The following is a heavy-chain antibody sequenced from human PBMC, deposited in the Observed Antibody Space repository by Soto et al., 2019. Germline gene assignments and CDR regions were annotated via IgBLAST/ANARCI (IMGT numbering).Heavy chain of an antibody. D-gene: IGHD6-6*01. V-gene: IGHV3-30*18. Sequence: QVQLLESGGGVVQPGRSLRLSCVTSGFTFSNYGMHWVRQAPGKGLEWVAVISYDGSDEYYPDSVKGRFTVSRDNSKNTMHLQMNSLRPEDTAVYYCAKSYTRSSWWYFDLWGRGTLVSVSS. CDR2: ISYDGSDE. CDR3: AKSYTRSSWWYFDL. CDR1: GFTFSNYG. J-gene: IGHJ2*01.